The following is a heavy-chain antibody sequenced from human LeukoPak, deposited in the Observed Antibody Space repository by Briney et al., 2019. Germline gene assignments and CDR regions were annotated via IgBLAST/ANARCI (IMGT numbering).Heavy chain of an antibody. V-gene: IGHV3-23*01. J-gene: IGHJ6*02. CDR3: VVYFGRAVPGTTRMDV. CDR1: GFTFSSHA. CDR2: ISDSGGST. D-gene: IGHD6-19*01. Sequence: GGSLRLSCAASGFTFSSHAMNWVRQAPGEGLEWVSGISDSGGSTYYADSVQGRFTISRDNSRNTLYLQMNSLTVEDTAVYYCVVYFGRAVPGTTRMDVWGQGTTVTVSS.